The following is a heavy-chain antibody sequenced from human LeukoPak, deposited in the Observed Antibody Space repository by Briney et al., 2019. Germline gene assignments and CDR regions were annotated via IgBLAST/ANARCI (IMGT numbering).Heavy chain of an antibody. CDR2: INPNSGGT. V-gene: IGHV1-2*02. D-gene: IGHD3-10*01. J-gene: IGHJ4*02. CDR3: ARDQTSTYGSGSSGDY. CDR1: GYTFTGYY. Sequence: ASVKVSCKASGYTFTGYYMHWVRQAPGQGLEWMGWINPNSGGTNYAQKFQGRVTMTRDTSISTAYMELSSLRSEDTAVYYCARDQTSTYGSGSSGDYWGQGTLVTVSS.